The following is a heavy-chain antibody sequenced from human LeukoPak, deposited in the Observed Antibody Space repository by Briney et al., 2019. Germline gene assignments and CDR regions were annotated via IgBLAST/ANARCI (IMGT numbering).Heavy chain of an antibody. V-gene: IGHV3-21*01. CDR3: ARSLYRYIVATIHAFDI. D-gene: IGHD5-12*01. Sequence: PGGSLRLSCAASGFTFSSYSMNWVRQAPGKGLEWVSSISSSSSYIYYADSVKGRFTISRDNAKNSLYLQMNSLRAEDTAVYYRARSLYRYIVATIHAFDIWGQGTMVTVSS. J-gene: IGHJ3*02. CDR2: ISSSSSYI. CDR1: GFTFSSYS.